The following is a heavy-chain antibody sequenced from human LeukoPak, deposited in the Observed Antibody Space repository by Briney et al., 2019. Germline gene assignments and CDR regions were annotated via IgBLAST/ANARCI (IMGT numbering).Heavy chain of an antibody. Sequence: PSETLSLTCAVSGGSFSGYYWSWIRQPPGKGLEWIGEINHSGSTNYNPSLKSRVTISVDTSKNQFSLKLSSVTAADTAVYYRATRTVTADYWGQGTLVTVSS. J-gene: IGHJ4*02. CDR2: INHSGST. D-gene: IGHD2-21*02. CDR1: GGSFSGYY. V-gene: IGHV4-34*01. CDR3: ATRTVTADY.